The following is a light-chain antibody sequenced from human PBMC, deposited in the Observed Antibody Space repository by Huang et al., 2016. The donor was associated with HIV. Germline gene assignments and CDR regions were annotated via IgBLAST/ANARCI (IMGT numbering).Light chain of an antibody. CDR1: ESVSSR. V-gene: IGKV3-15*01. CDR3: QQYNNWPPWT. J-gene: IGKJ1*01. CDR2: GAS. Sequence: EIVMTQSPATLSVSPGERATLSCRASESVSSRLAWYQQKPGQSPRLLIFGASTRAAGVQVRFSGSGSGTEFTLTISSLQSEDFAFYFCQQYNNWPPWTFGQGTKVDI.